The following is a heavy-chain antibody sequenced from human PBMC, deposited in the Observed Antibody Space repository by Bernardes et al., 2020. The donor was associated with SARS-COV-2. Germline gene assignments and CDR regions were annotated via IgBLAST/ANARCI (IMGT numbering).Heavy chain of an antibody. CDR1: GFTFNNFG. Sequence: GGSLILSCAASGFTFNNFGMHWVRQAPGKGLEWVAGISYEGSIQHYADSVKGRFTISRDSSKNTVYLQMNTLRPEDTAGYYCAKLRSVRWIHPYYNAMDACGKGTTVTVSS. D-gene: IGHD3-10*01. V-gene: IGHV3-30*18. CDR2: ISYEGSIQ. CDR3: AKLRSVRWIHPYYNAMDA. J-gene: IGHJ6*04.